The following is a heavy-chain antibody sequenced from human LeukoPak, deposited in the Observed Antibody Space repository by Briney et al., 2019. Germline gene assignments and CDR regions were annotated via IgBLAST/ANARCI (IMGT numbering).Heavy chain of an antibody. Sequence: RASVKVSCKASGYTFTSYYMHWVRQAPGQGLEWMGIINPSGGSTSYAQKFRGRVTMTRDTSARTVYMELRSLRSEDTAVYYCAREFESGVRRNYGMDLWGQGTTVTVSS. CDR1: GYTFTSYY. V-gene: IGHV1-46*01. CDR2: INPSGGST. J-gene: IGHJ6*02. D-gene: IGHD3-10*01. CDR3: AREFESGVRRNYGMDL.